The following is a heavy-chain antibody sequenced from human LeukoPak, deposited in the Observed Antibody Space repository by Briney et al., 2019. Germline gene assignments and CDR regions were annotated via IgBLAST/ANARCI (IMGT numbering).Heavy chain of an antibody. D-gene: IGHD6-6*01. CDR2: ISDSGGNT. J-gene: IGHJ4*02. V-gene: IGHV3-23*01. Sequence: GGSLRLSCAASGFTFNTYAMRWVRQAPWEGVQWVSGISDSGGNTYYADSVRGRFTISRDNSKNTLYLQMNSLRAEDTAVYYCARHRSSLLIDYWGQGTLVTVSS. CDR3: ARHRSSLLIDY. CDR1: GFTFNTYA.